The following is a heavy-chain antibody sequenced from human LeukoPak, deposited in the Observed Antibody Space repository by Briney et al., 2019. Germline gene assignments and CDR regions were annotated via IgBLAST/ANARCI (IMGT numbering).Heavy chain of an antibody. Sequence: PGGSLRLSCAASGFTFSMYRMSWVRQAPGKGLEWVANIKHDGSEKFYVDSVKGRFIISRDNAKNSLFLQLNSLRDEDTAVYYCARITGIEAAGDYWGQGTLVTVSS. V-gene: IGHV3-7*04. CDR2: IKHDGSEK. CDR3: ARITGIEAAGDY. J-gene: IGHJ4*02. CDR1: GFTFSMYR. D-gene: IGHD6-25*01.